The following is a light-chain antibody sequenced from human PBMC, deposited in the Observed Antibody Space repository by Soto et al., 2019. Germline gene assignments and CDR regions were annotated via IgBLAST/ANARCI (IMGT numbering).Light chain of an antibody. Sequence: QSALTQPPSASGSPGQSVTISCTGTSSDIGAYNYVSWYQQHPGKAPKLMIHEVSKRPSGVPDRFSGSKSGNTASLTVSVLQAEDEADYYCSSYAGSNDRWVFGGGTQLTVL. V-gene: IGLV2-8*01. CDR3: SSYAGSNDRWV. CDR2: EVS. J-gene: IGLJ3*02. CDR1: SSDIGAYNY.